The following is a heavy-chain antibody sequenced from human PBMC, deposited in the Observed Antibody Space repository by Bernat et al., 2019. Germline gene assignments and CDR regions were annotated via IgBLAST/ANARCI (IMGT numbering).Heavy chain of an antibody. V-gene: IGHV2-5*02. D-gene: IGHD3-3*01. Sequence: QITLKESGPTLVRPTQTLTLTCPFSGFSLTTSGVGVGWIRQPPGQALEWLALIYWDDDKRYSPSLKSRLTISKDTSKNQVVLTMTNMDPVDTATYYCAHRRSLGGSWSGWSVEYNWFDPWGQGTLVTVSS. CDR1: GFSLTTSGVG. J-gene: IGHJ5*02. CDR3: AHRRSLGGSWSGWSVEYNWFDP. CDR2: IYWDDDK.